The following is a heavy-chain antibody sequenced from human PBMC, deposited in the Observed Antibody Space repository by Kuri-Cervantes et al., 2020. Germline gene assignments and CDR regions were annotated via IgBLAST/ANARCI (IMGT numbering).Heavy chain of an antibody. V-gene: IGHV4-59*12. CDR2: IYYSGST. Sequence: SETLSLTCTVSGGSISSYYWSWIRQPPGKGLEWIGYIYYSGSTYYNPSLKSRVSISVDTSKNQFSLKLSSVTAADTAVYYCARTTVGPKPLDQQLVPDYYFDYWGQGTLVTVSS. D-gene: IGHD6-13*01. J-gene: IGHJ4*02. CDR1: GGSISSYY. CDR3: ARTTVGPKPLDQQLVPDYYFDY.